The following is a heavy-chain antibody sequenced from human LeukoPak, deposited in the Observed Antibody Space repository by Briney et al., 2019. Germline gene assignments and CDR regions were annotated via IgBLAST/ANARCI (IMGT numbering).Heavy chain of an antibody. CDR1: GFTFSSYG. J-gene: IGHJ4*02. V-gene: IGHV3-33*01. CDR3: ARDRERITMVRGVMSTQDYFDY. CDR2: IWYDGSNK. D-gene: IGHD3-10*01. Sequence: GGSLRLSCAASGFTFSSYGMHWVRQAPGKGLEWVAVIWYDGSNKYYADSVKGRFTISRDNSKNTLYLQMNSLRAEDTAVYYCARDRERITMVRGVMSTQDYFDYWGQGTLVTVSS.